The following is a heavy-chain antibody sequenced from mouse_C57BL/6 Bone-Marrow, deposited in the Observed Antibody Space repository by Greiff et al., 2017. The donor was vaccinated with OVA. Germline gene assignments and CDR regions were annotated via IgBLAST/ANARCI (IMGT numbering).Heavy chain of an antibody. J-gene: IGHJ3*01. Sequence: VHVKQSGAELVRPGASVKLSCTASGFNIKDDYMHWVKQRPEQGLEWIGWIDPENGDTEYASKFQGKATITADTSSNTAYLQLSSLTSEDTAVYYCTTEYYSNFWFAYWGQGTLVTVSA. CDR2: IDPENGDT. D-gene: IGHD2-5*01. V-gene: IGHV14-4*01. CDR3: TTEYYSNFWFAY. CDR1: GFNIKDDY.